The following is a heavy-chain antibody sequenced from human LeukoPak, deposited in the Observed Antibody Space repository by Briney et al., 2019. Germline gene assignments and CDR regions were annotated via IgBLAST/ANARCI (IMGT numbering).Heavy chain of an antibody. CDR3: AKGRITGWYYFDN. CDR1: GFNFSSYR. J-gene: IGHJ4*02. D-gene: IGHD2-15*01. V-gene: IGHV3-7*03. Sequence: GGSLRLSCAASGFNFSSYRMNWVRQAPGKGLEWVANIKQDGSETYYVDSVKGRFSISRDNARNSLSLQMSSLRVEDTAVYYCAKGRITGWYYFDNWGQGTLVTVSS. CDR2: IKQDGSET.